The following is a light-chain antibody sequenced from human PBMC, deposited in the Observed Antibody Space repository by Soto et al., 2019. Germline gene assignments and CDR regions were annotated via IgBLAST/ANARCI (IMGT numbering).Light chain of an antibody. Sequence: DIQMTQSPSTLSASVGDRVTITCRASQSISSWLAWYQQKPGKAPKVLIFDASSLESGVPSRFSGSGSGTEFTLTISSLQPGDFATYYCQHYNTYPWTFGHGTKVDIK. J-gene: IGKJ1*01. CDR2: DAS. CDR3: QHYNTYPWT. CDR1: QSISSW. V-gene: IGKV1-5*01.